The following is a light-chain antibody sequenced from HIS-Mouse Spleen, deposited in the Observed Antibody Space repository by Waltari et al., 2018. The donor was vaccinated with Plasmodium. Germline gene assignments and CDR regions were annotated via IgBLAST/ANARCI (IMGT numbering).Light chain of an antibody. V-gene: IGKV2-28*01. CDR1: QSLLHSNGYNY. CDR3: MQALQTPRYT. CDR2: FGS. Sequence: DIVMTQSPLSLPVTPGEPASISCRSSQSLLHSNGYNYLDWYLQKPGQSPQLLIYFGSNRASVVPDRFSGSGSGTDFTLKISRVEAEDVGVYYCMQALQTPRYTFGQGTKLEIK. J-gene: IGKJ2*01.